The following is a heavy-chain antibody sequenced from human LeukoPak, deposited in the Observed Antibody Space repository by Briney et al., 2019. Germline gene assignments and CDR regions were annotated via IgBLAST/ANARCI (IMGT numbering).Heavy chain of an antibody. J-gene: IGHJ5*02. V-gene: IGHV3-48*03. D-gene: IGHD1-26*01. Sequence: GGSLRLSCAASGFTFSSYEMNWVRQAPGKGLEWVSYITKSGSTIYYADSVKGRFTISRDNARISLDLQMNSLRDDDTGVYYCVRDTGDGSYDHWGQGTLVTVSS. CDR1: GFTFSSYE. CDR3: VRDTGDGSYDH. CDR2: ITKSGSTI.